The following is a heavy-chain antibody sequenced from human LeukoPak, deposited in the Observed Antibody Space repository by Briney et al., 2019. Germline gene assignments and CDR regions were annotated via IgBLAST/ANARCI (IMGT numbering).Heavy chain of an antibody. CDR3: ARDRGAVTGQYFDY. Sequence: GGFLRLSCAASGFTFNGYYMSWIRQAPGKGLEYISYISSSGDISYYADSVRGRITISRDNAKNSLYLQMNSLTAEDTAVYYCARDRGAVTGQYFDYWGQGTLVTVSS. J-gene: IGHJ4*02. CDR1: GFTFNGYY. CDR2: ISSSGDIS. D-gene: IGHD6-19*01. V-gene: IGHV3-11*01.